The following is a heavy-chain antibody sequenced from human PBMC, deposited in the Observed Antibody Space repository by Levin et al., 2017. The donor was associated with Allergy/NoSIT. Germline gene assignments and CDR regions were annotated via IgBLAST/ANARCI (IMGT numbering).Heavy chain of an antibody. CDR3: AREGNNWNHADY. D-gene: IGHD1-14*01. J-gene: IGHJ4*02. V-gene: IGHV3-7*01. CDR1: GFTFSSYW. Sequence: GESLKISCAASGFTFSSYWMSWVRQAPGKGLEWVANIKQDGSEKYYVDSVKGRFTISRDNAKNSLYLQMNSLRAEDTAVYYCAREGNNWNHADYWGQGTLVTVSS. CDR2: IKQDGSEK.